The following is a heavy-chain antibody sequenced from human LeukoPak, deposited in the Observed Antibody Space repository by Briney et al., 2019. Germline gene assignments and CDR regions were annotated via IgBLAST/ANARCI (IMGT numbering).Heavy chain of an antibody. J-gene: IGHJ6*02. CDR3: ASQKGLAVAGTYYYYYYGMDV. Sequence: SVKVSCKASGGTFSNYAISWVRQAPGQGLEWMGRIIPILGIANYAQKFQGRVTITADKSTSTAYMELSSLRSEDTAVYYCASQKGLAVAGTYYYYYYGMDVWGQGTTVTVSS. V-gene: IGHV1-69*04. CDR2: IIPILGIA. D-gene: IGHD6-19*01. CDR1: GGTFSNYA.